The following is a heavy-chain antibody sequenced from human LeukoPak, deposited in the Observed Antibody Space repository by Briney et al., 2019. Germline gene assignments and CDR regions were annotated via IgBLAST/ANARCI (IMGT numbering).Heavy chain of an antibody. V-gene: IGHV3-7*01. CDR3: ARDRQIAY. Sequence: GGSLKLSCAASGFTFSNYWLTWVRQAPGQGLEWVANIKQDGSEKHYVDSVKGRFTISRDNAKNSLYLQVNSLRAEDTAVYYCARDRQIAYWGQGTLVTVSS. J-gene: IGHJ4*02. CDR2: IKQDGSEK. CDR1: GFTFSNYW.